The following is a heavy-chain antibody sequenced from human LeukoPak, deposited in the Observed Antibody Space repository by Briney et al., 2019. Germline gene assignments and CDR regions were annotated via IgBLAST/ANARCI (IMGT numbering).Heavy chain of an antibody. J-gene: IGHJ5*02. V-gene: IGHV4-61*02. D-gene: IGHD2-2*01. CDR3: ARGKKDQLLHENDWFDP. CDR1: GGSISSGSYY. Sequence: SETLSLTCTVSGGSISSGSYYRSWIRQPAGKGLEWIGRIYTSGSTNYNPSLKSRVTISVDTSKNQFSLKLSSVTAADTAVYYCARGKKDQLLHENDWFDPWGQGTLVTVSS. CDR2: IYTSGST.